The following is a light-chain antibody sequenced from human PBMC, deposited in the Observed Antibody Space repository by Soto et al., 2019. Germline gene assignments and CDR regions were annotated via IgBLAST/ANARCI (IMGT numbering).Light chain of an antibody. J-gene: IGLJ2*01. CDR2: AVN. V-gene: IGLV2-8*01. CDR1: SSDIGGYNS. CDR3: SSSTGSNSFVV. Sequence: QSVLTQPPSASGSPGQSVTISCTGTSSDIGGYNSVSWYQQHPGKVPKLIIYAVNKRPSGVPDRFSGSKSGNTASLTVSGLQAEDEADYYCSSSTGSNSFVVFGGGTQLTVL.